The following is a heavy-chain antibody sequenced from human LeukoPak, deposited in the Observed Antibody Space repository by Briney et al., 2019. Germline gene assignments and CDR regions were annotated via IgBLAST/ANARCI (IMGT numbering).Heavy chain of an antibody. CDR3: ARGGDYGNLRYFDY. D-gene: IGHD4-11*01. CDR1: GGSINNYY. V-gene: IGHV4-59*01. CDR2: VYYRGST. J-gene: IGHJ4*02. Sequence: SETLSLTCTVSGGSINNYYWSWIRQPPGKGLEWIGYVYYRGSTNYNPSLKSRVTFSVDTSKNQFSLKLNSVTAADTAVYYCARGGDYGNLRYFDYWGQGTLVTVSS.